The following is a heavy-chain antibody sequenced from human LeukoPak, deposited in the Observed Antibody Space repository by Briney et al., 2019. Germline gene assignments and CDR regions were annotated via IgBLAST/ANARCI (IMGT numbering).Heavy chain of an antibody. J-gene: IGHJ5*02. V-gene: IGHV1-2*02. D-gene: IGHD6-19*01. Sequence: ASVKVSCKASGYTFTGYYMHWVRQAPGQGLEWMGWINANSGGTNYAQKFQGRVTMTRDTSISTAYMELSRLRSDDTAVYYCARRRGSSGWYVRGLLCWFDPWGQGTLVTVSS. CDR1: GYTFTGYY. CDR2: INANSGGT. CDR3: ARRRGSSGWYVRGLLCWFDP.